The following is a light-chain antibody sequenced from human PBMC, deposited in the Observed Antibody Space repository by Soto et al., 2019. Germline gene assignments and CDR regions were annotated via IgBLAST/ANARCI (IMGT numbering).Light chain of an antibody. CDR2: DVN. CDR3: SSRTXGATYV. Sequence: QSALTQPASVSGSPGQSITISCAGTSSDVGAYNYVSWYQHHPGKAPKPMIYDVNNRPSGDSNRFSGSKSGNTASLTISGLQAEYFADYYCSSRTXGATYVFLSVT. J-gene: IGLJ1*01. CDR1: SSDVGAYNY. V-gene: IGLV2-14*03.